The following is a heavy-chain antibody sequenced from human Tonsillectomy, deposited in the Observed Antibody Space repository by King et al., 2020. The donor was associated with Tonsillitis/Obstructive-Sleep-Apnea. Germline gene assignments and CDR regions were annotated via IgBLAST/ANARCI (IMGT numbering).Heavy chain of an antibody. V-gene: IGHV4-34*01. CDR2: INHSGSS. CDR3: AREMSGYGLDAFDI. CDR1: GGSFSGYY. J-gene: IGHJ3*02. D-gene: IGHD5-12*01. Sequence: QVQLQQWGAGLLKPSETLSLTCAVYGGSFSGYYWSWIRQPPGKGLEWIGEINHSGSSNYNPSLKSRVTISVDTSNNQFSLKLSSVTAADTAVYYCAREMSGYGLDAFDIWGHGTMVTVSS.